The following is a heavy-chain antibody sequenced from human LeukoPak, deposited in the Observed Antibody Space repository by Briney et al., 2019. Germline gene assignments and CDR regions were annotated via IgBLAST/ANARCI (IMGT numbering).Heavy chain of an antibody. CDR2: IYYSGST. D-gene: IGHD4-23*01. CDR3: ARTHYGGNRAGSTAY. CDR1: GGSISSYY. V-gene: IGHV4-59*01. Sequence: SSETLSLTCTVSGGSISSYYWSWIRQPPGKGLEWIGYIYYSGSTNYNPSLKSRVTISVDTSKNQFSLKLSSVTAADTAVYYCARTHYGGNRAGSTAYWGQGTLVTVSS. J-gene: IGHJ4*02.